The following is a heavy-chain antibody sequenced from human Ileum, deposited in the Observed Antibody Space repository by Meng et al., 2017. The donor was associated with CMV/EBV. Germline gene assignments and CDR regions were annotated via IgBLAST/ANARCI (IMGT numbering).Heavy chain of an antibody. CDR1: GVSISNYY. J-gene: IGHJ4*02. V-gene: IGHV4-4*07. CDR3: ARAAARGVPVDY. Sequence: VQLEGSGPGLVKPSETLALTCSVSGVSISNYYWTWIRQPAGKGLECIGRVSPGGIEYNPSLMSRVTMALDTSRNQLSLNLNSVTAADTAVYYCARAAARGVPVDYWGQGILVTVSS. CDR2: VSPGGI. D-gene: IGHD3-10*01.